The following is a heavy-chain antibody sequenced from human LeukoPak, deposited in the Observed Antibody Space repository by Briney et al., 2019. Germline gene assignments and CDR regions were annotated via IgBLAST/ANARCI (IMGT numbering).Heavy chain of an antibody. J-gene: IGHJ4*02. CDR1: AGSINSYY. CDR3: GRQGYSASYYFVDY. CDR2: IYTTGTT. Sequence: PSETLSLTRTVPAGSINSYYWGWVRQPAGKRLEWIGRIYTTGTTHYSPSLKSRLTMSVDTSKNQFSLSLRSVTSAHTPLYYCGRQGYSASYYFVDYWSQGTLVTVSS. D-gene: IGHD2-15*01. V-gene: IGHV4-4*07.